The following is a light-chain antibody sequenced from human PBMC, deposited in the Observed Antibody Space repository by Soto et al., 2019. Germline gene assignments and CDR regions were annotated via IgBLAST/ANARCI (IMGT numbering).Light chain of an antibody. Sequence: DMVMTQSPLSLPVTPGEPASISCRSSQSLLHSNGYNYLDWYLQKPGQSPQLLIFLGSNRASGVPDRFSGSGSGTDFTLKISRVEAEDVGVDYCMQARQAPYTFGLGTKLEIK. CDR2: LGS. CDR1: QSLLHSNGYNY. J-gene: IGKJ2*01. V-gene: IGKV2-28*01. CDR3: MQARQAPYT.